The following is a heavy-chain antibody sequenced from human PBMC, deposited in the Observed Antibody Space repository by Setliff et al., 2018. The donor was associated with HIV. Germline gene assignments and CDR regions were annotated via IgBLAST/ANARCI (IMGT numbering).Heavy chain of an antibody. Sequence: GASVKVSCKASGYTLTTYGISWVRQAPGQGPEWMGWINTETGNPTYAQGLTGQFVFSLDTSISTAYLQISSLKAEDTAVYYCARDQRLFYFDSWGQGTLVTVSS. CDR3: ARDQRLFYFDS. J-gene: IGHJ4*02. CDR2: INTETGNP. CDR1: GYTLTTYG. V-gene: IGHV7-4-1*02.